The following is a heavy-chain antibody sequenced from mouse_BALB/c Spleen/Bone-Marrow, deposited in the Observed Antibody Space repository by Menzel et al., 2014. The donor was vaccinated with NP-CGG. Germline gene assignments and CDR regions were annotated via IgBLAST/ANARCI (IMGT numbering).Heavy chain of an antibody. J-gene: IGHJ3*01. CDR3: ARLGYYGSFAY. V-gene: IGHV4-1*02. CDR1: GFDFSRYW. D-gene: IGHD1-2*01. Sequence: DVQLVESGGGLVQPGGSLKLSCAASGFDFSRYWMSWVRQAPGKGLEWIGEINPDSNTINYTPSLKDKSIISRDNAKNTLYLQMSKVRSEDTALYYCARLGYYGSFAYWGQGTLVTVSA. CDR2: INPDSNTI.